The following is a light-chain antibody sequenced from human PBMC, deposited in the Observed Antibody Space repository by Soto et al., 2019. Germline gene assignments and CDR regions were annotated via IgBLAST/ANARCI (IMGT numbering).Light chain of an antibody. J-gene: IGKJ1*01. V-gene: IGKV3-15*01. CDR3: QQNYDWPT. CDR1: QRITT. CDR2: GLS. Sequence: EIVITQSPATLSLSPGERATLSCRASQRITTVAWYQQKPGQAPRLLIYGLSIRAPGVPARFSVSGSGTEFTLTISSLQSEDFAVYFCQQNYDWPTFGQGTKVDIK.